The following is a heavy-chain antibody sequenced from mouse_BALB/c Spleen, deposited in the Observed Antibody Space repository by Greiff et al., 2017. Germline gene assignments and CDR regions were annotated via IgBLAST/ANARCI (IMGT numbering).Heavy chain of an antibody. CDR3: ARPDYYGSSYEDY. Sequence: QVQLHQPGAELVKPGASVKLSCKASGYTFTSYWMHWVKQRPGQGLEWIGEINPSNGRTNYNEKFKSNATLTVDKSSSTAYMQLSSLTSEDSAVYYCARPDYYGSSYEDYWGQGTSVTVSS. J-gene: IGHJ4*01. CDR2: INPSNGRT. CDR1: GYTFTSYW. D-gene: IGHD1-1*01. V-gene: IGHV1S81*02.